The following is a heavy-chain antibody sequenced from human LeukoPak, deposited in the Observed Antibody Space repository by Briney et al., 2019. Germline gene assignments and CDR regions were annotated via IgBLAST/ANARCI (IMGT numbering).Heavy chain of an antibody. CDR3: ARVYIYGRSYFDY. CDR2: IHHGGSV. Sequence: SETLSLTCAVSGYSISSGFYWGWIRQPPGKGLEWIGTIHHGGSVNYNPPLKSRVTISVDTSKNQFSLNLSSVTAADTAVYYCARVYIYGRSYFDYWGQGTLVTVSS. CDR1: GYSISSGFY. V-gene: IGHV4-38-2*01. D-gene: IGHD5-18*01. J-gene: IGHJ4*02.